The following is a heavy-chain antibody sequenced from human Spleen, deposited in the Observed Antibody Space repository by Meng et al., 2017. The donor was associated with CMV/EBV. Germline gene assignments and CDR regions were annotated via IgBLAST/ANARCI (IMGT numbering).Heavy chain of an antibody. Sequence: SGPTLVKPTQTLTLTCTFSGFSLSTSGMCVSWVRQPPGKALEWLALIYWNDDKRYNPSLNNRLTITKDTSRNQVVLRMTNLDPVDTATYYCAHSARYYDFRSGYLNWFDRWGQGTLVTVSS. J-gene: IGHJ5*02. CDR3: AHSARYYDFRSGYLNWFDR. D-gene: IGHD3-3*01. CDR1: GFSLSTSGMC. V-gene: IGHV2-5*08. CDR2: IYWNDDK.